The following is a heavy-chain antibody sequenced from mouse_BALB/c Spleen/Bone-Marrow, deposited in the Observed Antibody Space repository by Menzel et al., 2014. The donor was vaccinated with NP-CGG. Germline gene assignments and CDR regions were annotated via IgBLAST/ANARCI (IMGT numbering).Heavy chain of an antibody. CDR3: ARLGYYGAMAY. CDR2: INPDSRTI. Sequence: DVMLVESGGGLVQPGGSLKLSCAASGFDFSRFWMSWVRQAPGKGLEWIGEINPDSRTINYTPSLKDKFIISRDNAKNTLYLQMSKVRSEDTALYYCARLGYYGAMAYWGQGTSVTVSS. J-gene: IGHJ4*01. CDR1: GFDFSRFW. V-gene: IGHV4-1*02. D-gene: IGHD1-1*01.